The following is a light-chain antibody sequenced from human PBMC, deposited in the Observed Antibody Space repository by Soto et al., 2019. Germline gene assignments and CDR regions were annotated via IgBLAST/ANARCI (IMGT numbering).Light chain of an antibody. CDR2: KAS. CDR1: QSISSW. Sequence: DIQMTQSPSTLSASVGDRVTITCRASQSISSWLAWYQQKPGKAPNLLIYKASNLQSGVPSRFSGSGSGTEFTLIISSLQPDDVATYYCEQYAAYPLTVGGGTKVEIK. J-gene: IGKJ4*01. V-gene: IGKV1-5*03. CDR3: EQYAAYPLT.